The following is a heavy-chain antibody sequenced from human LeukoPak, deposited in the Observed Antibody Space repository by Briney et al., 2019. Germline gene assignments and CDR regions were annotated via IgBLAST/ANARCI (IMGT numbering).Heavy chain of an antibody. Sequence: RPSETLSLTCTVSGGSISSSSYYWNWIRQPAGKGLEWIGHIYTSGTTTNSNPSLKSRVAISLDPSKNHFSLKLSSVTAADTAVYYCARAKKRSGRSRNFYLDVWGKGTTVTVSS. V-gene: IGHV4-61*09. CDR2: IYTSGTTT. J-gene: IGHJ6*03. D-gene: IGHD1-26*01. CDR1: GGSISSSSYY. CDR3: ARAKKRSGRSRNFYLDV.